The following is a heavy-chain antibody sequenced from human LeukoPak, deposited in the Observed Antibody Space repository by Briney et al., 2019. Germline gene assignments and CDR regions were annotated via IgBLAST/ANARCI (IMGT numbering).Heavy chain of an antibody. D-gene: IGHD6-19*01. J-gene: IGHJ6*02. Sequence: GGSLRLSCAASGFMFSSYAMSWVRQAPGKGLEWVSVISGSGTGTYYADSVKGRFTISRDNSKNTLYLQINSLRAEDTAIYYCAKDGPAGLKQWLDWGYYYYYGMDVWGQGTTVTVSS. CDR1: GFMFSSYA. CDR3: AKDGPAGLKQWLDWGYYYYYGMDV. CDR2: ISGSGTGT. V-gene: IGHV3-23*01.